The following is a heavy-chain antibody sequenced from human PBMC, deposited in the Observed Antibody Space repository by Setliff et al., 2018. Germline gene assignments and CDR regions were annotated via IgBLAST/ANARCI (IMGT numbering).Heavy chain of an antibody. Sequence: PSETLSLTCTVSGGSISSGSYYWSWIRQPAGNGLEWIGLIYTSGSTNYNPSLKSRVTISVDKSKNQFSLKLSSVTAADTAVYYCARGRGYSYGSTFHYYYGMDVWGQGTTVTVS. CDR2: IYTSGST. J-gene: IGHJ6*02. CDR3: ARGRGYSYGSTFHYYYGMDV. D-gene: IGHD5-18*01. CDR1: GGSISSGSYY. V-gene: IGHV4-61*02.